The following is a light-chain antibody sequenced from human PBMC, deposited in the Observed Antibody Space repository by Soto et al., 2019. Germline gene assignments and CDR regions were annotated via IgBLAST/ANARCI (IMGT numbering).Light chain of an antibody. CDR3: MQETHWPIT. Sequence: DVVMTQSPLSLPVTLGQPASISCRSNQSLVHSDGIAYFSWFQQRPGRSPRRLIYKVSNRDSGVPARFGGSGSGTDFALNISRVEAEDVGVYYCMQETHWPITCGQGTLLEI. CDR1: QSLVHSDGIAY. CDR2: KVS. V-gene: IGKV2-30*02. J-gene: IGKJ5*01.